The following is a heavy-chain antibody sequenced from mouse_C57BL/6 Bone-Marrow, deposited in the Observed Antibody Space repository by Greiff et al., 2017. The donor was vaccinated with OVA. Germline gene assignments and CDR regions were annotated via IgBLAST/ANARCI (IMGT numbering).Heavy chain of an antibody. J-gene: IGHJ4*01. Sequence: EVMLVESGGDLVKPGGSLKLSCAASGFTFSSYGMSWVRQTPDKRLEWVATISSGGSYTYYPDSVKGRFTISRDNAKNTLYLQMSSLKSEDTAMYYCARHFGYDGRHYAMDYWGQGTSVTVSS. V-gene: IGHV5-6*02. CDR2: ISSGGSYT. CDR1: GFTFSSYG. D-gene: IGHD2-2*01. CDR3: ARHFGYDGRHYAMDY.